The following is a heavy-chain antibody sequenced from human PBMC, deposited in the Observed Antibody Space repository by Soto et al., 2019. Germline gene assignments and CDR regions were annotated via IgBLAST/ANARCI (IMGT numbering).Heavy chain of an antibody. CDR2: ISGSGGST. J-gene: IGHJ5*02. D-gene: IGHD3-22*01. Sequence: GGSLRLSCAASGFTFSSYAMSWVRQAPGKGLEWVSAISGSGGSTYYADSVKGRFTISRDNSKNALYLQMNSLRAEDTAVYYCAKQRGPHYYDSSGYLNWFDPWGQGTLVTVS. CDR1: GFTFSSYA. CDR3: AKQRGPHYYDSSGYLNWFDP. V-gene: IGHV3-23*01.